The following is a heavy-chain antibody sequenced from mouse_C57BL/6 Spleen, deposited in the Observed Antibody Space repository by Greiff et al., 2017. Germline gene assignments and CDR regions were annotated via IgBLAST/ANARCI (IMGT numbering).Heavy chain of an antibody. D-gene: IGHD1-1*01. CDR3: ATSRYYGSSYNYFDY. CDR2: IDPENGDT. J-gene: IGHJ2*01. V-gene: IGHV14-4*01. CDR1: GFNIKDDY. Sequence: VQLQQSGAELVRPGASVKLSCTASGFNIKDDYMHWVKQRPEQGLEWIGWIDPENGDTEYASKFQGKATITADTSSNTAYRQRSSLTSEDTAVYYCATSRYYGSSYNYFDYWGQGTTLTVSS.